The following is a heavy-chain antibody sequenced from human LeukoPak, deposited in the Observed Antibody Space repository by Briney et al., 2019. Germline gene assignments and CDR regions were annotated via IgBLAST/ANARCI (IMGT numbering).Heavy chain of an antibody. J-gene: IGHJ4*02. D-gene: IGHD6-25*01. CDR3: ARDKIRLVGAAAFSDY. CDR2: ISSSSSTI. V-gene: IGHV3-48*04. CDR1: GFTFSSYS. Sequence: PGGSLRLSCAASGFTFSSYSMNWVRQAPGKGLEWVSYISSSSSTIYYADSVKGRFTISRDNAKNSLYLQMNSLRAEDTAVYYCARDKIRLVGAAAFSDYWGQGTLVTVSS.